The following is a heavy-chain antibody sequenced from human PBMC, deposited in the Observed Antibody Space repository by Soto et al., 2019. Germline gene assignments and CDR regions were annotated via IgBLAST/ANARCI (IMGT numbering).Heavy chain of an antibody. D-gene: IGHD3-22*01. Sequence: QVQLVESGGGVVQPGRSLRLSCAASGFTFSSYAMHWVRQAPGKGLEWVAVISYDGSNKYYADSVKGRFTISRDNSKNTLYLQMNSLRAEDTAVYYCARDLNYDSSGCIPWVQGTLVTVSS. CDR2: ISYDGSNK. CDR3: ARDLNYDSSGCIP. J-gene: IGHJ5*02. CDR1: GFTFSSYA. V-gene: IGHV3-30-3*01.